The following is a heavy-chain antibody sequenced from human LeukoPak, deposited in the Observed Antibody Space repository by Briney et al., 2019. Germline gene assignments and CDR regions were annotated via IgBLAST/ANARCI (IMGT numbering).Heavy chain of an antibody. J-gene: IGHJ3*01. CDR3: AREKSPERKTWLQLGAFDV. Sequence: SETLSLTCTVSGGSISSSSYYWGWIRQPPGKGLEWIGYISHTASTNYNPSLKGRVTLSIDTSKSQLSFQLTSVTAADTAVYYCAREKSPERKTWLQLGAFDVWGQGTVVTVSS. CDR1: GGSISSSSYY. D-gene: IGHD5-24*01. CDR2: ISHTAST. V-gene: IGHV4-61*05.